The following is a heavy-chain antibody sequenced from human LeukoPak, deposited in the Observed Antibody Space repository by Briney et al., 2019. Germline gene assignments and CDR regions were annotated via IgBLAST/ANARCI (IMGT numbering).Heavy chain of an antibody. CDR3: ARYPTVTTLGY. CDR2: IGISSSYI. D-gene: IGHD4-17*01. J-gene: IGHJ4*02. Sequence: GGSLRLSCAASGFTFSSYSMNWVRQAPGKGLEWVSSIGISSSYIYYADSVKGRFTISRDNAKNSLYLQMNSLRAEDTAVYYCARYPTVTTLGYWGQGTLVTVSS. CDR1: GFTFSSYS. V-gene: IGHV3-21*01.